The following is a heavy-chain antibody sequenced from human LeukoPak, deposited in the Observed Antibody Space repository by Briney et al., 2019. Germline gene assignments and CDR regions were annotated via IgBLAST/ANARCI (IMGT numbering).Heavy chain of an antibody. V-gene: IGHV4-59*01. D-gene: IGHD3-9*01. J-gene: IGHJ5*02. CDR2: IYYSGST. CDR1: GVSISSYY. Sequence: SETLSLTCTVSGVSISSYYWSWLRQPPGKGLEGIGYIYYSGSTNYNPSLKSRVTISVDTSKNQFSLKLRSVTAADTAVYYCARLTGYSSESWFDPWGQGTLVTVSS. CDR3: ARLTGYSSESWFDP.